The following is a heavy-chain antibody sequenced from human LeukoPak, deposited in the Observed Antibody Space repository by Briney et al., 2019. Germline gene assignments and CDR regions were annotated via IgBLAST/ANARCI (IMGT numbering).Heavy chain of an antibody. CDR2: VDPEDGET. CDR3: ARFSIVVVPADSNAFDI. Sequence: GATVKISCKVSGYTFTDYYMHWVQQAPGKGREWMGLVDPEDGETIYAEKFQGRVTITADTSTDTAYMELSRLRSDDTAVYYCARFSIVVVPADSNAFDIWGQGTMVTVSS. D-gene: IGHD2-2*01. CDR1: GYTFTDYY. V-gene: IGHV1-69-2*01. J-gene: IGHJ3*02.